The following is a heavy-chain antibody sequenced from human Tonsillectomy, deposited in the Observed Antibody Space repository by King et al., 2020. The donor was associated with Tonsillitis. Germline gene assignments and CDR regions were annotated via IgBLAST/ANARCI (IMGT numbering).Heavy chain of an antibody. CDR1: GFTFSSYG. Sequence: VQLVESGGGVVQPGRSLRLSCAASGFTFSSYGMHWVRQAPGKGLEWVAVISYDGSNKYCADSVKGRFTISRDNSKNTLYLQMNSLRAEETAVYYCAKDAVTGVGAQVEDYWGQGTLVTVSS. CDR2: ISYDGSNK. V-gene: IGHV3-30*18. CDR3: AKDAVTGVGAQVEDY. J-gene: IGHJ4*02. D-gene: IGHD1-26*01.